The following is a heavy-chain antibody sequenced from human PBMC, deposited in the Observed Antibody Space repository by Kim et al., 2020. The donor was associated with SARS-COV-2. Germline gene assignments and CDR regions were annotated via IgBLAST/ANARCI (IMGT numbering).Heavy chain of an antibody. D-gene: IGHD3-3*01. CDR3: ARRVRITIFGVVTYFDY. V-gene: IGHV4-4*02. J-gene: IGHJ4*02. Sequence: LKSRVTISVDKSKSQVSLKLSSVAAADTAVYYCARRVRITIFGVVTYFDYWGQGTLVTVSS.